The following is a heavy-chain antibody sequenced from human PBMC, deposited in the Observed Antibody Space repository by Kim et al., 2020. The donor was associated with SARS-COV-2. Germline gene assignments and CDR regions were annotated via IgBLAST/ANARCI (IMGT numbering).Heavy chain of an antibody. CDR1: GFTFSSYA. Sequence: GGSLRLSCSASGFTFSSYAMHWVRQAPGKGLEYVSAISSNGGSTYYADSVKGRFTISRDNSKNTLYLQMSSLRAEDTAVYYCVKRRPFGSGLHTIYYFDYWGQGTLVTVSS. CDR3: VKRRPFGSGLHTIYYFDY. J-gene: IGHJ4*02. V-gene: IGHV3-64D*09. CDR2: ISSNGGST. D-gene: IGHD3-10*01.